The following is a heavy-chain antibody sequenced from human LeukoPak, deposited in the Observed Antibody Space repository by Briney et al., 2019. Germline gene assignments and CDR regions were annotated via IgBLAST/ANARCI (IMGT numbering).Heavy chain of an antibody. J-gene: IGHJ3*02. CDR3: ARHRSSSWYGDAFDI. Sequence: GESLKISCKGSGYSFTSYWIGWVRQMPGKGLEWMGIIYPGDSDTRYSPSFQGQVTISADKSISTAYLQWSSLKASDTAMYYCARHRSSSWYGDAFDIWGQGTMVTVSS. V-gene: IGHV5-51*01. D-gene: IGHD6-13*01. CDR1: GYSFTSYW. CDR2: IYPGDSDT.